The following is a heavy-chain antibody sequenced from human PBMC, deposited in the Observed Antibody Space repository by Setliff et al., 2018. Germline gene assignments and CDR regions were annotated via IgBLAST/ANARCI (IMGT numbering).Heavy chain of an antibody. CDR2: MNPDNGRA. CDR3: ARAVSGYDYHYFDK. J-gene: IGHJ4*02. D-gene: IGHD5-12*01. Sequence: ASVKVSCKASGSIFSNSDINWLRQATGQGLEWMGWMNPDNGRAGYAQAFQARITMTRDTSISTAYMELSRLTSDDSAVYYCARAVSGYDYHYFDKWGQGTLVTVSS. CDR1: GSIFSNSD. V-gene: IGHV1-8*02.